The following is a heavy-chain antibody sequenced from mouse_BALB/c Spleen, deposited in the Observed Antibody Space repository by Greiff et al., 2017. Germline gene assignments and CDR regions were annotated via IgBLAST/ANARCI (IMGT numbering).Heavy chain of an antibody. CDR1: GFNIKDTY. D-gene: IGHD3-3*01. V-gene: IGHV14-3*02. Sequence: EVQLEQSGAELVKPGASVKLSCTASGFNIKDTYMHWVKQRPEQGLEWIGRIDPANGNTKYDPHFQGKATITADPSSNTAYLQLSSLTSEDTAVYYCVAEMGRLMDYWGQGTSVSVSS. CDR2: IDPANGNT. J-gene: IGHJ4*01. CDR3: VAEMGRLMDY.